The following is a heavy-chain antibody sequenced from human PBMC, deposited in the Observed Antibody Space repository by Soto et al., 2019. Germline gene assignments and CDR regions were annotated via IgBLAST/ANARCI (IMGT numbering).Heavy chain of an antibody. CDR2: IWYDGSNK. CDR1: GFTFSSYG. D-gene: IGHD2-2*01. CDR3: ARTGYCSSTSCRYYYYGMDV. Sequence: QVQLVESGGGVVQPGRSLRLSCAAAGFTFSSYGMHWVRQAPGKGLEWVAVIWYDGSNKYYADSVKGRFTISRDKSKNTLYLQMNSLRAEDTAVYYCARTGYCSSTSCRYYYYGMDVWGQGTTVTVSS. V-gene: IGHV3-33*01. J-gene: IGHJ6*02.